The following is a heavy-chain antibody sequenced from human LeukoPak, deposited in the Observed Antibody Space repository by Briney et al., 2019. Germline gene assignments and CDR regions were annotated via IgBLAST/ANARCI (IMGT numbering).Heavy chain of an antibody. Sequence: SETLSLTCTISGGSISSGGYYWSWIRQPPGKGLEWIGYIYHSGSTYYNPSLKSRLTMSVDTSKNQFSLKLSSVTAADTAVYYCARLAYYDSSGYYSYFDYWGQGTLVTVSS. CDR1: GGSISSGGYY. D-gene: IGHD3-22*01. V-gene: IGHV4-30-2*01. CDR3: ARLAYYDSSGYYSYFDY. J-gene: IGHJ4*02. CDR2: IYHSGST.